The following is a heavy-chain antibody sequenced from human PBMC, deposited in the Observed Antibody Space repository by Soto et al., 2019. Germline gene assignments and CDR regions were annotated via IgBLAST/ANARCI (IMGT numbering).Heavy chain of an antibody. CDR1: GYTFTSFG. J-gene: IGHJ4*02. CDR2: ISAYNGYT. Sequence: QVQLVQSGAEVKKPGASVKVSCKASGYTFTSFGISWVRQAPGQGLEWMGWISAYNGYTNYAQKLQGRVTMTTDTXTXIAYMELRSLRSDDTAVYYCARDTRIFYDSSGYFDHWGQGTLVTVSS. D-gene: IGHD3-22*01. CDR3: ARDTRIFYDSSGYFDH. V-gene: IGHV1-18*01.